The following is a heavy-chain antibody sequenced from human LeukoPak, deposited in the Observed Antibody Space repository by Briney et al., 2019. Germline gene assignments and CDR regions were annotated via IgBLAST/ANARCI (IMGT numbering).Heavy chain of an antibody. J-gene: IGHJ4*02. Sequence: GGSLRLSCTASGFTFGDYAMSWFRQAPGKGLEWVGFIRSKAYGGTTEYAASVKGRFTISRDDSKSIAYLQMNSLKTEDTAVYYCTRALPVYVVGRFGYWGQGTLVTVSS. D-gene: IGHD1-14*01. CDR1: GFTFGDYA. CDR3: TRALPVYVVGRFGY. CDR2: IRSKAYGGTT. V-gene: IGHV3-49*03.